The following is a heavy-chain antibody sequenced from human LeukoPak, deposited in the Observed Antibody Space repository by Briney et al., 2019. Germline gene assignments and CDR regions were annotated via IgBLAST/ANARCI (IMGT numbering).Heavy chain of an antibody. J-gene: IGHJ4*02. D-gene: IGHD6-13*01. V-gene: IGHV3-21*01. CDR3: ARDLKAAAGGKYFDY. CDR2: ISSSSSYI. CDR1: GFTFSSYS. Sequence: GGSLRLSCAASGFTFSSYSMNWVHQAPGKGLEWVSSISSSSSYIYYADSVKGRFTVSRDNAKNSLYLQMNSLRAEDTAVYYCARDLKAAAGGKYFDYWGQGTLVTVSS.